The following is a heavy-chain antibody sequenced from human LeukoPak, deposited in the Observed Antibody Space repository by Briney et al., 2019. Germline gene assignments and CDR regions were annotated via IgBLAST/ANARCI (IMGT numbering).Heavy chain of an antibody. CDR1: GGSISNYH. CDR2: IYNSGTT. J-gene: IGHJ5*02. CDR3: ARGSGGYMFDP. D-gene: IGHD5-24*01. V-gene: IGHV4-59*01. Sequence: SETLSLTCTVSGGSISNYHWTWIRQPSGKGLEYIGYIYNSGTTFYNPSLKSRVAISLDTSKKQFSLKLSSVTAADTAVYYCARGSGGYMFDPWGQGTLVTVSS.